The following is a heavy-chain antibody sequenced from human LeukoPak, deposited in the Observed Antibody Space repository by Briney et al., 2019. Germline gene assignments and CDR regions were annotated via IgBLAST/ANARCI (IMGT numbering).Heavy chain of an antibody. V-gene: IGHV3-7*01. CDR2: IKQDGSEK. CDR1: GFTFSSYW. Sequence: GGSLRLSCAASGFTFSSYWMHWVRQAPGKGLEWVANIKQDGSEKYYVDSVKGRFTISRDNAKNSLYLQMNSLRAEDTAVYYCARLNDYVWGSYRPDAFDIWGQGTMVTVSS. J-gene: IGHJ3*02. CDR3: ARLNDYVWGSYRPDAFDI. D-gene: IGHD3-16*02.